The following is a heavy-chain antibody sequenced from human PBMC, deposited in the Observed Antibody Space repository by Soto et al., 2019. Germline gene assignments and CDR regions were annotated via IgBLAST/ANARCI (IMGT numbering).Heavy chain of an antibody. V-gene: IGHV3-23*01. Sequence: GGSLRLSCAASGFTFSSYAMSWVRQAPGKGLEWVSALSGSGISTYYADTVKGRFTISRDNSRNTLYLQMNSLRAEDTAVYYCETSYDSSRYDYWGQGTLVTVSS. D-gene: IGHD3-22*01. CDR3: ETSYDSSRYDY. CDR2: LSGSGIST. CDR1: GFTFSSYA. J-gene: IGHJ4*02.